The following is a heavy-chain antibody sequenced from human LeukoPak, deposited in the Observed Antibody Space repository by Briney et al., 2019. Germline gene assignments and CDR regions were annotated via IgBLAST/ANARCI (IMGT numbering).Heavy chain of an antibody. Sequence: PSETLSLTCAVYGGSFSGYYWSWIRQPPAKGLEWIGEINHSGSTNYNPSLRSRVTISVDTSKNQFSLKLRYVTAADTAVYYCARVPGAMGYYYMDVWGKGTTVTVSS. CDR1: GGSFSGYY. V-gene: IGHV4-34*01. J-gene: IGHJ6*03. CDR2: INHSGST. CDR3: ARVPGAMGYYYMDV. D-gene: IGHD2-2*01.